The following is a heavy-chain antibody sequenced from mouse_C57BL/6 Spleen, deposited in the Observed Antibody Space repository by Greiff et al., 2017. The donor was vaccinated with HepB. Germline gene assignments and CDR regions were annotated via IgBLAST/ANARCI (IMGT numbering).Heavy chain of an antibody. CDR2: INYDGSST. V-gene: IGHV5-16*01. J-gene: IGHJ2*01. CDR3: ARHYGSSFYYFDY. D-gene: IGHD1-1*01. Sequence: EVQLVESEGGLVQPGSSMKLSCTASGFTFSDYYMAWVRQVPEKGLEWVANINYDGSSTYYLDSLKSRFIISRDNAKNILYLQMSSLKSEDTATYYCARHYGSSFYYFDYWGQGTTLTVSS. CDR1: GFTFSDYY.